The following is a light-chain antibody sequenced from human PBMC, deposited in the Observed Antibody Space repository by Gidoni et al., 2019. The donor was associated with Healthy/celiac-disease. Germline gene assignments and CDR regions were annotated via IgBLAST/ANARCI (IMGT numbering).Light chain of an antibody. CDR3: QQSYSTPPT. V-gene: IGKV1-39*01. CDR2: AAS. J-gene: IGKJ4*01. Sequence: DIQRTQSPSSLSASVGDRVTITCRASQSISSYLNWYQQKPGKAPKLLIYAASSLQSGVPSRFSGSGSGTDFTLTISSLQPEDFATFYCQQSYSTPPTFGGGTKVEIK. CDR1: QSISSY.